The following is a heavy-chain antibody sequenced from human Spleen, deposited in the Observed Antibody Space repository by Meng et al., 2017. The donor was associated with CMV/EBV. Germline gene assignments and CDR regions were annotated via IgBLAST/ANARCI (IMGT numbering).Heavy chain of an antibody. CDR1: GFSFSTYS. J-gene: IGHJ4*02. V-gene: IGHV3-48*04. D-gene: IGHD6-6*01. CDR2: ISSGSSTK. CDR3: AKDVEYSSSYYFDY. Sequence: GGSLRLSCAGSGFSFSTYSMNWVRQAPGKGLEWVSYISSGSSTKYYADFVGGRFTISRDNAKNSLYLQMNSLRAEDTALYYCAKDVEYSSSYYFDYWGQGTLVTVSS.